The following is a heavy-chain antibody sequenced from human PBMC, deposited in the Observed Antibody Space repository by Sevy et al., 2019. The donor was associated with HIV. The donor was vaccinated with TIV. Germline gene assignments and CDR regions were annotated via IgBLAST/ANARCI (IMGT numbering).Heavy chain of an antibody. CDR3: AKEGGSGWYGD. J-gene: IGHJ4*02. D-gene: IGHD6-19*01. V-gene: IGHV3-23*01. Sequence: GGSLRLSCAASEFTFSSYGMSWVRQAPGKGLEWVSGISASGGSTYYADSVKGRFTISRDNSKNTVYLQMNSLRAEDTAVYYCAKEGGSGWYGDWDQGTLVTVSS. CDR1: EFTFSSYG. CDR2: ISASGGST.